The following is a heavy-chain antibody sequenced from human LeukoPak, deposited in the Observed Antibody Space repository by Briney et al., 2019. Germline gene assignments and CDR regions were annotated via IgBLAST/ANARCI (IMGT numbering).Heavy chain of an antibody. J-gene: IGHJ5*02. CDR3: ARGPYYGSWWFDP. CDR1: GGSISSSSYY. Sequence: SETLSLTCTVSGGSISSSSYYWGWIRQPPGKGLEWIGSIYYSGSTYYNPSLKSRVTISVDTSKNQFSLKLSSVTAADTAVYYCARGPYYGSWWFDPWGQGTLVTVSS. V-gene: IGHV4-39*07. CDR2: IYYSGST. D-gene: IGHD3-10*01.